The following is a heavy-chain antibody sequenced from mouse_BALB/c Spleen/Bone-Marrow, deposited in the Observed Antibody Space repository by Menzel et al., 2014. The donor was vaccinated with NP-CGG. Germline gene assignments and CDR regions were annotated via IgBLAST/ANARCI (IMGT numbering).Heavy chain of an antibody. J-gene: IGHJ2*03. CDR3: ARVWYFDY. Sequence: DVMLVESGGGLVQPGGSLKLSCAASGFTFSSYGMSWVRQTPDKRLELVATINSNGGGTYYPDSVKGRFTISRDNAKDTLYLQMSSLKSEDTAMYYCARVWYFDYWGQGTSLTVSS. CDR1: GFTFSSYG. V-gene: IGHV5-6-3*01. CDR2: INSNGGGT.